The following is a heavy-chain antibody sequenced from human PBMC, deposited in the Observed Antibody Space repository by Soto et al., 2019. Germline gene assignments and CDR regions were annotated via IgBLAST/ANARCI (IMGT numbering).Heavy chain of an antibody. V-gene: IGHV3-23*01. CDR1: GFTFSSYA. CDR2: ISGSGGST. D-gene: IGHD6-19*01. CDR3: AKVGGSCWSDWNYYYYYGMDV. Sequence: PGGSLRLSCAASGFTFSSYAMSWVRQAPGKGLEWISDISGSGGSTYYADTVKGRFTISRDNSKNTLYLQMNSLRAEDTAVYYCAKVGGSCWSDWNYYYYYGMDVWGQGTTVTVSS. J-gene: IGHJ6*02.